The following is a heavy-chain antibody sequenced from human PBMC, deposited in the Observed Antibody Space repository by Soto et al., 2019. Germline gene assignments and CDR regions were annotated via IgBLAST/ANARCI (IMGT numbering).Heavy chain of an antibody. Sequence: QVQLVQSGAEVKKPGSSVKVPCKASGGTFSSYSINWVRQAPGQGLEWMVEIIPIFGTANYAQKFQGRVTITADESTSPAYMELSSLRSEDTAVYYCARDGGRHSGGIDYWGQGTLVTVSS. D-gene: IGHD1-26*01. CDR1: GGTFSSYS. CDR2: IIPIFGTA. V-gene: IGHV1-69*01. CDR3: ARDGGRHSGGIDY. J-gene: IGHJ4*02.